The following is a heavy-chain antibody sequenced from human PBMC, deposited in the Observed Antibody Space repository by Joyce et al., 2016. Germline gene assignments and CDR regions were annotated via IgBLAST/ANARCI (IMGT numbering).Heavy chain of an antibody. CDR1: GFSFNTYS. Sequence: EVQLVESGGGLVQPGGSLRLSCAASGFSFNTYSINWVRQAPGKGLEWLSCIRASSGTIYYADSVKGRFTISRDNAKNSVYLQMNSLRDEDTAVYYCARVGRTGYTCDYWGQGTLVTVSS. CDR2: IRASSGTI. D-gene: IGHD5-24*01. V-gene: IGHV3-48*02. J-gene: IGHJ4*02. CDR3: ARVGRTGYTCDY.